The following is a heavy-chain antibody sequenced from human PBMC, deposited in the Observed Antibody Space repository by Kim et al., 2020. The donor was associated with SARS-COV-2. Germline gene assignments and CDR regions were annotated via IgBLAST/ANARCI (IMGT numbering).Heavy chain of an antibody. V-gene: IGHV4-39*07. J-gene: IGHJ5*02. Sequence: SETLSLTCTVSGGSISSSSYYWGWIRQPPGKGLEWIGSIYYSGSTYYNPSLKSRVTISVDTSKNQFSLKLSSVTAADTAVYYCAREGATVTSYWFDPWGQGTLVTVSS. CDR1: GGSISSSSYY. CDR2: IYYSGST. D-gene: IGHD4-17*01. CDR3: AREGATVTSYWFDP.